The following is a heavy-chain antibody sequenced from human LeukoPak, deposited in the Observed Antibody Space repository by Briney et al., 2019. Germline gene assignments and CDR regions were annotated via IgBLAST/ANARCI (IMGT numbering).Heavy chain of an antibody. CDR1: GGTFSSYA. D-gene: IGHD3-3*01. CDR2: IIPICGTA. J-gene: IGHJ4*02. CDR3: ASQMYYYDFWSGYRTQDTLDY. V-gene: IGHV1-69*05. Sequence: SVKVSCKASGGTFSSYAISWVRQAPGQGLEWKGGIIPICGTANYAQKFQGRATITTDESTSTAYMELSSLRSEDTAVYYCASQMYYYDFWSGYRTQDTLDYGGQGTLVTVSS.